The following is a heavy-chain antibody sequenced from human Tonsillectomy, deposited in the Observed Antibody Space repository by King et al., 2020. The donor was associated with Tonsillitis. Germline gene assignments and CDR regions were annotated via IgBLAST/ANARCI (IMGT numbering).Heavy chain of an antibody. Sequence: VQLVESGAEVKKPGESLKISCKGSGYSFTSYWIGWVRQMPGKGLEWMGIIYPGDSDTRYSPSFQGQVTISADKSISTAYLQWSSLKASDTAMYYCARRAEQWLVGLYYFDYWGQGTLVTVSS. V-gene: IGHV5-51*01. CDR1: GYSFTSYW. J-gene: IGHJ4*02. CDR2: IYPGDSDT. CDR3: ARRAEQWLVGLYYFDY. D-gene: IGHD6-19*01.